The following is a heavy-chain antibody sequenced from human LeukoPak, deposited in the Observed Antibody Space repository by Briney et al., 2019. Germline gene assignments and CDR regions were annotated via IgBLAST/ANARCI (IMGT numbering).Heavy chain of an antibody. CDR3: AKHPNFWSDY. CDR2: IKEDGSVK. CDR1: GFTFSNYW. J-gene: IGHJ4*02. Sequence: GGSLRLSCVVSGFTFSNYWMSWVRQAPGKGLEWVANIKEDGSVKSYVDSVKGRFTISRDNAKNSLYLQMNSLRAEDTAVYYCAKHPNFWSDYWGQGTLVTVSS. V-gene: IGHV3-7*01. D-gene: IGHD3-3*01.